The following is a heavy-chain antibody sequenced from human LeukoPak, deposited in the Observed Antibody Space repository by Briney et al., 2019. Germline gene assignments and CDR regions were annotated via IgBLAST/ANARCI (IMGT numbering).Heavy chain of an antibody. CDR1: GFTFSSYA. V-gene: IGHV3-23*01. CDR3: AKHKNSGYDLRFDY. J-gene: IGHJ4*02. Sequence: GGSLRLSCAASGFTFSSYAMSWVRQAPGKGLEWVSAISGSGGSTYYADSVKGRFTISRDNSKNTLYLQMNSLRAEDTAVYHCAKHKNSGYDLRFDYWGQGTLVTVSS. D-gene: IGHD5-12*01. CDR2: ISGSGGST.